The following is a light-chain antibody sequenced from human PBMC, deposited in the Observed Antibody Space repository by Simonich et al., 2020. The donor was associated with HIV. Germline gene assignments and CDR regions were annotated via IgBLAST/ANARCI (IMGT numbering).Light chain of an antibody. CDR3: QQYYSTPPT. CDR2: WAS. J-gene: IGKJ1*01. V-gene: IGKV4-1*01. Sequence: DIVMTQSPDSLAVSLGARATINCKFSQSVLYRSNTKSYLAWYPQKPGQPPKLLIYWASTRESGVPDRFSGSGSGTDFTLTISSLQAEAVAVYYCQQYYSTPPTFGQGTKVEIK. CDR1: QSVLYRSNTKSY.